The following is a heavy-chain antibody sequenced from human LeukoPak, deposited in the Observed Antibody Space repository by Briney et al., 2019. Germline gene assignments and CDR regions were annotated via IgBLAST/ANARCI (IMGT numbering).Heavy chain of an antibody. D-gene: IGHD6-19*01. CDR2: IKQDGSEQ. CDR1: GFTFSSYW. J-gene: IGHJ4*02. Sequence: PGGSLTLSCAASGFTFSSYWMSWLRQAPGKGLEWVANIKQDGSEQYYVDSVKGRFTISRDNAKNSLYLQLNGLRADDTAVYYCARDHSSGWYPCYWGQRTLVTVSS. V-gene: IGHV3-7*01. CDR3: ARDHSSGWYPCY.